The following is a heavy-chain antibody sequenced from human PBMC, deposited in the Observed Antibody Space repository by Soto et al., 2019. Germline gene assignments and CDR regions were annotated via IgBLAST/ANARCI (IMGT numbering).Heavy chain of an antibody. CDR2: VIPIFGTA. D-gene: IGHD3-10*01. V-gene: IGHV1-69*01. CDR1: GGTFSSYA. Sequence: QVQLVQSGAEVKKPGSSVKVSCKASGGTFSSYAISCVRQAPGQGLEWMGGVIPIFGTANYTQKFEGRVTITADESTSTAYMELSSLRSEDTAVYYCASPYYYDSGSYSEGMDVWGQGTTVTVSS. J-gene: IGHJ6*02. CDR3: ASPYYYDSGSYSEGMDV.